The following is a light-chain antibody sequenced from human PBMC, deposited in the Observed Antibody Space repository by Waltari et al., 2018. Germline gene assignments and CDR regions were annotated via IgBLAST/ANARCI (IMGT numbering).Light chain of an antibody. J-gene: IGLJ2*01. Sequence: QPALTQPASVSGSPGQSITISCTVTSSDVGNNNHVCWYQKHPDKVPTRLIYEVRNRPSGVADRFSGSKSGNTASLTISGLQAEDEADYYCLSYAATVSFGFGGGTKLTVL. CDR1: SSDVGNNNH. CDR2: EVR. CDR3: LSYAATVSFG. V-gene: IGLV2-23*02.